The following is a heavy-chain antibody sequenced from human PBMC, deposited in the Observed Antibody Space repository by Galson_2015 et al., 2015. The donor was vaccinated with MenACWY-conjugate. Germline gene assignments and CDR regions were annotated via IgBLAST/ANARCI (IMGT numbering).Heavy chain of an antibody. D-gene: IGHD3-10*01. J-gene: IGHJ4*02. V-gene: IGHV3-30*04. CDR1: GFTFSTYA. CDR3: ARHGSGKIDY. CDR2: ISYDGSNK. Sequence: SLRLSCAASGFTFSTYAMHWVRRAPGKGLEWVAVISYDGSNKYYADSVKGRFTTSRDDSKNTLYLQMNSLRTEDTAVYYCARHGSGKIDYWGQGTLVTVSS.